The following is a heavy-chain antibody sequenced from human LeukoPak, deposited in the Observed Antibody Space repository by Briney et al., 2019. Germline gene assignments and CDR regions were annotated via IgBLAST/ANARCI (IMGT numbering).Heavy chain of an antibody. V-gene: IGHV3-30*18. D-gene: IGHD6-19*01. Sequence: PGRSLRLSCAASGFTFSSYGMHWVRQAPGKGLEWVAVISYDGSNKYYADSVKGRFTISRDNSKNTLYLQMNSLRAEDTAVYYCAKEGSSGCPGDWGQGTLVTVSS. CDR3: AKEGSSGCPGD. CDR1: GFTFSSYG. CDR2: ISYDGSNK. J-gene: IGHJ4*02.